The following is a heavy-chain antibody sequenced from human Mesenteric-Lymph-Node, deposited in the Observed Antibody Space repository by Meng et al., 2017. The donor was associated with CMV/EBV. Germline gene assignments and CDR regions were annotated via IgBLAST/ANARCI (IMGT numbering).Heavy chain of an antibody. J-gene: IGHJ4*02. V-gene: IGHV3-23*01. CDR3: AKYQYDILTGFSL. CDR1: GFIFSSYA. D-gene: IGHD3-9*01. Sequence: ASGFIFSSYAMSWVRQAPGKGLEWVSGISGSGETIYYADSVRGRLTISKDYSKNTLFLQMNSLRVEDTAVYYCAKYQYDILTGFSLWGQGTLVTVSS. CDR2: ISGSGETI.